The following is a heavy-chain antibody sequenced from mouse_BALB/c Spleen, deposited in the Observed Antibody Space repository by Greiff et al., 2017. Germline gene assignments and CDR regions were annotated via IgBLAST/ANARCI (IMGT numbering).Heavy chain of an antibody. CDR3: ARDYRYYLDY. CDR1: GFTFSSFG. CDR2: ISSGSSTI. D-gene: IGHD2-14*01. J-gene: IGHJ2*01. Sequence: EVQVVESGGGLVQPGGSRKLSCAASGFTFSSFGMHWVRQAPEKGLEWVAYISSGSSTIYYADTVKGRFTISRDNPKNTLFLQMTSLRSEDTAMYYCARDYRYYLDYWGQGTTLTVSS. V-gene: IGHV5-17*02.